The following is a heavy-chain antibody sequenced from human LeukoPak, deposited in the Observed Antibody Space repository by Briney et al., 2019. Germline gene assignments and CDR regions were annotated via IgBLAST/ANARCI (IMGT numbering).Heavy chain of an antibody. D-gene: IGHD4-11*01. Sequence: ASVNVSCKASGYTFTTYPLHWVRQAPGQRLEWMGWTNVGNDYTESSQKFQDRLTITSDTTATTVYMELSSLRSEDTGVYYCARDDFSTYPGLNYFDYWGQGSLVTVSS. V-gene: IGHV1-3*01. CDR2: TNVGNDYT. CDR1: GYTFTTYP. CDR3: ARDDFSTYPGLNYFDY. J-gene: IGHJ4*02.